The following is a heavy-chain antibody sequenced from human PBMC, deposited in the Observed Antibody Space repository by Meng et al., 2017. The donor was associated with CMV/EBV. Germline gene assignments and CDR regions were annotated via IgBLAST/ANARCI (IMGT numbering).Heavy chain of an antibody. CDR2: IYYSGST. J-gene: IGHJ6*02. V-gene: IGHV4-39*01. D-gene: IGHD3-9*01. CDR3: ASTGRLAPHYYYGMDV. CDR1: GGSISSSSYY. Sequence: SETLSLTCTVSGGSISSSSYYWGWIRQPPGKGLEWIGSIYYSGSTYYNPSLKSRVTISVDTSKNQFSLKLSSVTAAETAVYYCASTGRLAPHYYYGMDVWGQGTTVTVSS.